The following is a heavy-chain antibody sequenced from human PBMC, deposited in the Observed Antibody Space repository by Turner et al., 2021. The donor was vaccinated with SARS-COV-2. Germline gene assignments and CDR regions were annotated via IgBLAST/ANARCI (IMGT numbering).Heavy chain of an antibody. V-gene: IGHV4-34*01. D-gene: IGHD6-19*01. CDR2: TKHSGST. CDR1: GGSFCGYS. J-gene: IGHJ1*01. CDR3: ARGYYNAAYSSGWYVYNAEYFQN. Sequence: QVQLQRWGAGLLKPSETLSLTCAVYGGSFCGYSWSWIRQPPGKGLEWIGETKHSGSTNYNPSLKSRVTISVDTSKNQFSLKLSSVTAADTAVYYCARGYYNAAYSSGWYVYNAEYFQNWGQGTLVTVSS.